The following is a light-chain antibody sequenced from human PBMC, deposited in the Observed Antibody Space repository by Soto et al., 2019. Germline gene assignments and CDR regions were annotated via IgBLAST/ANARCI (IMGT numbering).Light chain of an antibody. V-gene: IGKV1-12*01. CDR2: SAS. CDR3: QQANSFPRT. CDR1: QGFSTW. J-gene: IGKJ4*01. Sequence: DIQMTQSPSSVSASVGDRVTITCRASQGFSTWLAWYRRKPGRAPELLIYSASSLHSGVPSRFSGSGSGTDFTLTISSLQPEDFATYYRQQANSFPRTFGGGTEVEIK.